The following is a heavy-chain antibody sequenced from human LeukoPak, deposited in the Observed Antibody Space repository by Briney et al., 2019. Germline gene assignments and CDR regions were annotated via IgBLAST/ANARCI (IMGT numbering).Heavy chain of an antibody. D-gene: IGHD1-1*01. J-gene: IGHJ4*02. CDR1: GFTFSTYT. V-gene: IGHV3-30*04. CDR2: ISYDGSDK. CDR3: ARDILSGTTTGSLDY. Sequence: GGSLRLSCAASGFTFSTYTMHWVRQAPGKGLEWVALISYDGSDKYYADSVKGRFTISRDNSKNTLYLQMISLRAEDTAVYYCARDILSGTTTGSLDYWGQGTLVTVSS.